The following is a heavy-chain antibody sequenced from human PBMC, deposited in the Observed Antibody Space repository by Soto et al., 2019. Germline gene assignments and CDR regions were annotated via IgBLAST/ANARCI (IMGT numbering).Heavy chain of an antibody. V-gene: IGHV1-69*06. Sequence: QVQLVQSGAEVKKPGSSVKVSCKASGGTFSSYAISWVRQAPGQGLEWMGGIIPIFGTANYAQKFQGRVTITADKSTSTAYMELSSLRSEDTAVYYCARERGYSSSPESHYYYGMDVWGQGTTVTVSS. J-gene: IGHJ6*02. CDR2: IIPIFGTA. D-gene: IGHD6-6*01. CDR1: GGTFSSYA. CDR3: ARERGYSSSPESHYYYGMDV.